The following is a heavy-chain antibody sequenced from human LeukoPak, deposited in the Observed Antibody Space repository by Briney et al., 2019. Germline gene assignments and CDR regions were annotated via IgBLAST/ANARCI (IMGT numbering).Heavy chain of an antibody. J-gene: IGHJ4*02. CDR3: ARGIPPPVGATDY. CDR1: GGSISSGGYY. D-gene: IGHD1-26*01. CDR2: IYHSGST. V-gene: IGHV4-39*07. Sequence: SETLSLTCTVSGGSISSGGYYWSWIRQHPGKGLEWIGSIYHSGSTYYNPSLKSRVTISVDTSKNQYSLKLSSVIVADTAVYYCARGIPPPVGATDYWGQGTLVTVSS.